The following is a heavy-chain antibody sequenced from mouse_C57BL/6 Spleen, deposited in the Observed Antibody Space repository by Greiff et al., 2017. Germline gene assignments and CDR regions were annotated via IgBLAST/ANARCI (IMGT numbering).Heavy chain of an antibody. CDR1: GFTFSDFY. D-gene: IGHD2-4*01. CDR2: SRNKANDYTT. V-gene: IGHV7-1*01. CDR3: ARDADDYEGAWFAY. J-gene: IGHJ3*01. Sequence: EVQLVESGGGLVQSGRSLRLSCATSGFTFSDFYMEWVRQAPGKGLEWIAASRNKANDYTTEYSASVKGRFIVSRDTSQSILYLQMNALRAEDTAIYYCARDADDYEGAWFAYWGQGTLVTVSA.